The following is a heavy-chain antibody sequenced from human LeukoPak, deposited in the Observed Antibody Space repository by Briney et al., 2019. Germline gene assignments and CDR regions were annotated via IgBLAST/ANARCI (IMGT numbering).Heavy chain of an antibody. CDR2: ISAYNGNT. V-gene: IGHV1-18*01. Sequence: GASVKVSCKASGYTFTSYGISWVRQAPGQGLEWMGWISAYNGNTNYAQKLQGRVTMTTDTSTSTAYMELRSLRSDDTAVYYCARFSFNRSARGGFDYWGQGTLVTVSS. J-gene: IGHJ4*02. D-gene: IGHD3-10*01. CDR1: GYTFTSYG. CDR3: ARFSFNRSARGGFDY.